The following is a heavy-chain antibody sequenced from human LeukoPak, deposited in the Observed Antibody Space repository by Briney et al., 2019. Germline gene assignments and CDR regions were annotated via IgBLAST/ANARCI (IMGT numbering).Heavy chain of an antibody. CDR3: ARDRIVVVPAASYYYGMDV. Sequence: PGGSLRLSCAASGFTVSSNYMSWVRQAPGKGLEWVSVIYSGGSTYYADSVKGRFTISRDNSKNTLYLQMNSLRAEDTAVYYCARDRIVVVPAASYYYGMDVWGQGTTVTVSS. J-gene: IGHJ6*02. CDR1: GFTVSSNY. D-gene: IGHD2-2*01. V-gene: IGHV3-66*01. CDR2: IYSGGST.